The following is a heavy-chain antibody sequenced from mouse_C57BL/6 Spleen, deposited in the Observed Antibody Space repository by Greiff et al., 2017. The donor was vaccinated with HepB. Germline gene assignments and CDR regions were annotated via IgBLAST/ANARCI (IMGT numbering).Heavy chain of an antibody. D-gene: IGHD1-1*01. V-gene: IGHV1-26*01. Sequence: EVQLQQSGPELVKPGASVKISCKASGYTFTDYYMNWVKQSHGKSLEWIGDINPNNGGTSYNQKFKGKATLTVDKSSSTAYMELRSLTSEDSAVYYCAREGNLYYGSSYGYFDYWGQGTTLTVSS. CDR3: AREGNLYYGSSYGYFDY. CDR1: GYTFTDYY. CDR2: INPNNGGT. J-gene: IGHJ2*01.